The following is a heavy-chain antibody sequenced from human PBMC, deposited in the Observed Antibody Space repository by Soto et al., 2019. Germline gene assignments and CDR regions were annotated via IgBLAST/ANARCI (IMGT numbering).Heavy chain of an antibody. J-gene: IGHJ6*02. D-gene: IGHD2-15*01. V-gene: IGHV1-2*02. CDR1: GYTFTGYY. CDR2: INPNSGGT. Sequence: QVQLVQSGAEVKKPGASVKVSCKASGYTFTGYYMHWVRQAPGQGLEWMGWINPNSGGTNYAQKFHGRVNMTRDTSISTAYMELSRLRSDDTAVYYCASEGYCSGGSCLLYYYYDGMDVWGQGTTVTVSS. CDR3: ASEGYCSGGSCLLYYYYDGMDV.